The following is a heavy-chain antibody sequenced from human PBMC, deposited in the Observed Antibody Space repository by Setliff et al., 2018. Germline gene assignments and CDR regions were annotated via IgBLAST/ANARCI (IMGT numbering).Heavy chain of an antibody. J-gene: IGHJ4*02. CDR1: GGSFSYYY. D-gene: IGHD3-22*01. V-gene: IGHV4-34*01. CDR2: INHSGST. CDR3: ARGSYFDSSGYSPDYFDY. Sequence: SETLSLTCAVYGGSFSYYYWTWIRQPPGKGLEWIGEINHSGSTNYNPSLKSRVTISLDMSKNQFSLKLSSVTAADTAVYYCARGSYFDSSGYSPDYFDYWGQGTLVTVSS.